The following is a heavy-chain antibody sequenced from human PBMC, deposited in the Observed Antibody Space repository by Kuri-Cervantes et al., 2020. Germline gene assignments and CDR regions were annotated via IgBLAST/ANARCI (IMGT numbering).Heavy chain of an antibody. V-gene: IGHV1-18*01. J-gene: IGHJ6*02. CDR3: ASGYVFGMDV. CDR2: ISAYNGST. Sequence: ASVKVSCKASGYTFTSYGISWVRQAPGQGLEWMGWISAYNGSTNYAQKLQGRVTITADESTSTAYMELSSLRSEDTAVYYCASGYVFGMDVWGQGTAVTVSS. D-gene: IGHD3-22*01. CDR1: GYTFTSYG.